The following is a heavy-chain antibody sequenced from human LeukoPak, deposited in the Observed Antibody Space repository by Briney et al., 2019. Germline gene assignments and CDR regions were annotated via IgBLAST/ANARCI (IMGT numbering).Heavy chain of an antibody. CDR2: ISSSGSTI. CDR1: GFTFSSYE. J-gene: IGHJ3*02. V-gene: IGHV3-48*03. Sequence: GGSLRLSCAASGFTFSSYEMNWVRQAPGKGLEWVPYISSSGSTIYYADSVKGRFTISRDNAKNSLYLQMNSLRAEDTAVYYCARLPDIVVVVAAKENAFDIWGQGTMVTVSS. D-gene: IGHD2-15*01. CDR3: ARLPDIVVVVAAKENAFDI.